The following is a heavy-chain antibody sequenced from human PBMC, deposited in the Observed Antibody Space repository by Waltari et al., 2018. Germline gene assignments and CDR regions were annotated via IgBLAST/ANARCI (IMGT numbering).Heavy chain of an antibody. V-gene: IGHV4-59*08. J-gene: IGHJ4*02. Sequence: QVHLQESGPGLAKPSETLSLTCTVSSGSTNSHYWSWIRQPPGKGLEWIAYIYYSGSANYNPSLKGRVTISVDTSKNQFSLNLTSVTAADTAVYYCARHFSGLGYYFDYWGLGTLVTVSS. D-gene: IGHD3-16*01. CDR1: SGSTNSHY. CDR3: ARHFSGLGYYFDY. CDR2: IYYSGSA.